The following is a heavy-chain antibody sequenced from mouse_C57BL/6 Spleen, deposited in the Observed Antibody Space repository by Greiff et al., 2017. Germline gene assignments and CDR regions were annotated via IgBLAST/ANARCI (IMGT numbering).Heavy chain of an antibody. CDR1: GYTFTSYW. CDR3: ARSDYDGYYGYAMDY. Sequence: QVKLQQPGAELVKPGASVKLSCTASGYTFTSYWMHWVQQRPGRGLEWIGRIDPNSGGTKYNEKFKSKVTLTVDKPSSTAYLQLSSLTSEDSSVYYCARSDYDGYYGYAMDYWGQGTSVTVSS. CDR2: IDPNSGGT. D-gene: IGHD2-3*01. J-gene: IGHJ4*01. V-gene: IGHV1-72*01.